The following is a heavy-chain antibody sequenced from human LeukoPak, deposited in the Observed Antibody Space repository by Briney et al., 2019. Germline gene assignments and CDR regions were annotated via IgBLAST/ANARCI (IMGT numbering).Heavy chain of an antibody. J-gene: IGHJ4*02. D-gene: IGHD6-13*01. Sequence: GGSLRLSCAASGFTVSSNYMCRVRQAPGEGLERVSVIYSGGSTYYADSVKGRFTISRDNSKNTLYLQMNSLRAEDTAVYYCARGNSSSWYGIIDYWGQGTLVTVSS. CDR3: ARGNSSSWYGIIDY. V-gene: IGHV3-66*01. CDR1: GFTVSSNY. CDR2: IYSGGST.